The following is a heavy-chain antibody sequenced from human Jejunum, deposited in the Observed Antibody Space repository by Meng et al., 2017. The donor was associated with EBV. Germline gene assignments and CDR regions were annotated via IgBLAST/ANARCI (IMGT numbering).Heavy chain of an antibody. D-gene: IGHD2-8*02. Sequence: ASVLVKAAATPSHTCTSSGTSMNYRNYFWDMIRQPPGKGLELIGNTYSNANTYYNPSLKSRVTISVDTSKNQFSLKLISVTAADTAVYFCARHDCPGAVCLGPFDSWGQGILVTVSS. CDR1: GTSMNYRNYF. V-gene: IGHV4-39*01. CDR3: ARHDCPGAVCLGPFDS. J-gene: IGHJ4*02. CDR2: TYSNANT.